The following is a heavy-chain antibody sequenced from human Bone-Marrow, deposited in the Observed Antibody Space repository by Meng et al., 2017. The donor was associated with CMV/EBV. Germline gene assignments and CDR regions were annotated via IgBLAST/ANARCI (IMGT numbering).Heavy chain of an antibody. J-gene: IGHJ6*02. V-gene: IGHV3-21*01. D-gene: IGHD3-10*01. CDR3: ARDIRGSDYYYGMDV. CDR1: GFTFDDYA. Sequence: ETLSLTCAASGFTFDDYAMHWVRQAPGKGLEWVSYISSTSDYIGYADSVKGRFTISRDNARNSLLLQMNSLRVEDTAVYYCARDIRGSDYYYGMDVWGQGTTVTVSS. CDR2: ISSTSDYI.